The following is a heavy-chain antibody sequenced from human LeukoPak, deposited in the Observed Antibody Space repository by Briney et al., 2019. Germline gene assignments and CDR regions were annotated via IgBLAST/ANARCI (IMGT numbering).Heavy chain of an antibody. CDR3: ATDPTYDNSGFPFDY. V-gene: IGHV4-39*01. CDR1: GGSIINSSFY. CDR2: IYYGGNT. Sequence: PSETLSLTCSVSGGSIINSSFYWGWVRQPPGKGLEWIGSIYYGGNTYYKPSLKSRVTISVDTSKNQFSLKLNSVTAADTAVYYCATDPTYDNSGFPFDYWGQGTLVTVSS. D-gene: IGHD3-22*01. J-gene: IGHJ4*02.